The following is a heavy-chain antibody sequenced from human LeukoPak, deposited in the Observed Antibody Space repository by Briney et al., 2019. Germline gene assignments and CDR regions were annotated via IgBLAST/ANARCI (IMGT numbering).Heavy chain of an antibody. Sequence: SETLSLTCTVSGGSISSYYWSCIRQPPGKGLEWIGYIYYSGSTNYNPSLKSRVTISVDTSKNQFSLKLSSVTAADTAVYYCARGMYDSEADYWGQGTLVTVSS. CDR1: GGSISSYY. D-gene: IGHD3-22*01. CDR2: IYYSGST. V-gene: IGHV4-59*01. CDR3: ARGMYDSEADY. J-gene: IGHJ4*02.